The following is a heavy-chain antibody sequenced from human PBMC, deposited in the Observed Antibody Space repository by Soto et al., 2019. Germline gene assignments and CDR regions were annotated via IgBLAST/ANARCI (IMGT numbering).Heavy chain of an antibody. J-gene: IGHJ4*02. CDR3: AKSLTINADFDC. D-gene: IGHD3-9*01. V-gene: IGHV4-31*03. Sequence: QVQLQESGPGLVKPSETLSLTCTVSGGSISGSGYYWSWIRQNPGKGLEWIGYIHYSGNTYYNPSLKSRVTISVDTSKNQFSLRLSSVTAADTAVYYCAKSLTINADFDCWGQGTLVTVSS. CDR1: GGSISGSGYY. CDR2: IHYSGNT.